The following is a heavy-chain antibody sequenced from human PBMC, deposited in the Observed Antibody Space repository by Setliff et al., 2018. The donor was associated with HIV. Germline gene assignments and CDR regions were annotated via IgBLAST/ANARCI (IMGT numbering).Heavy chain of an antibody. Sequence: PSETLSLTCAVSGYSISSGYYWGWIRQSPGKGLEWFGSIYYSGNAYYNPSLKSRLTISMDTSKNQFSLKLNSVTATDTALYYCARGRFHRLHRPYSGSGSLGIQYFDYWGQGTLVTVSS. D-gene: IGHD3-10*01. CDR1: GYSISSGYY. CDR2: IYYSGNA. J-gene: IGHJ4*02. CDR3: ARGRFHRLHRPYSGSGSLGIQYFDY. V-gene: IGHV4-38-2*01.